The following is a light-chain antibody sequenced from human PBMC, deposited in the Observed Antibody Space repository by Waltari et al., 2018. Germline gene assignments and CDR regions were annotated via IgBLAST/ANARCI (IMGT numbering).Light chain of an antibody. J-gene: IGKJ1*01. CDR2: RAS. V-gene: IGKV1-5*03. Sequence: DIQMTQSPSTLSASVGDRVTIPCRASQSITNWLAWYQQKPGKAPKLLIYRASNLESGVPSRFSGSVSGTEFTLTISSLQPDDFATYYCQQYDNYWTFGQGTKVEIK. CDR3: QQYDNYWT. CDR1: QSITNW.